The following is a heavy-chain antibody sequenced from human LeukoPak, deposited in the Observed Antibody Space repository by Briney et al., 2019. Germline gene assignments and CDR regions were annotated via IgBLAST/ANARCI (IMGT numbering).Heavy chain of an antibody. CDR2: INWNGGST. J-gene: IGHJ4*02. Sequence: SGGSLRPSCAASGFTFDDYGMSWVRQAPGKGLEWVSGINWNGGSTGYADSVKGRFTISRDNAKNSLYLQMDSLRAEDTALYHCARGELELDYWGQGTLVTVSS. D-gene: IGHD1-1*01. CDR3: ARGELELDY. V-gene: IGHV3-20*01. CDR1: GFTFDDYG.